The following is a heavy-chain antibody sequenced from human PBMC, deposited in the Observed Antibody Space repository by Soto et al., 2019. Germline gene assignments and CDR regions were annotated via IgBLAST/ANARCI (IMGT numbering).Heavy chain of an antibody. J-gene: IGHJ6*03. Sequence: SETLSLTCTVSGGSISSYYWSWIRQPPGKGLEWIGYIYYSGSTNYNPSLKSRVTISVDTSKNQFSLKLSSVTAADTAVYYCARVVRAWTGLYYYYYYYMDVWGKGTTVTVSS. D-gene: IGHD3-9*01. V-gene: IGHV4-59*01. CDR3: ARVVRAWTGLYYYYYYYMDV. CDR1: GGSISSYY. CDR2: IYYSGST.